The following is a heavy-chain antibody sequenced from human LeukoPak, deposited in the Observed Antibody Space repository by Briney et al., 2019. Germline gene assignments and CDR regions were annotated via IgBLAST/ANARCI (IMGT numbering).Heavy chain of an antibody. CDR3: ARVRYDSSGYRSDY. CDR1: GGSISSSSYY. D-gene: IGHD3-22*01. CDR2: IYYSGST. Sequence: SETLSLTCTVSGGSISSSSYYWGWIRQPPGKGLEWIGSIYYSGSTYYNPSLKSRVTISVDTSKNQFSLKLSSVTAADTAVYYCARVRYDSSGYRSDYWGQGTLVTVSS. J-gene: IGHJ4*02. V-gene: IGHV4-39*07.